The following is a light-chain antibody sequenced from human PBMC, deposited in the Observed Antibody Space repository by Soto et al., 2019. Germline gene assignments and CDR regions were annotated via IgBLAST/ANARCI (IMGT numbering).Light chain of an antibody. CDR2: AAS. V-gene: IGKV1-39*01. CDR1: QSISSY. J-gene: IGKJ3*01. CDR3: QQSYSTPFT. Sequence: DIPMTQSPSSLSASVGDRVTITCRASQSISSYLNWYQQKPGKAPKLLIYAASSLQSGVPSRFSSSGSETDFTLTISSLQPEDFATYYCQQSYSTPFTFGPGTKVDIK.